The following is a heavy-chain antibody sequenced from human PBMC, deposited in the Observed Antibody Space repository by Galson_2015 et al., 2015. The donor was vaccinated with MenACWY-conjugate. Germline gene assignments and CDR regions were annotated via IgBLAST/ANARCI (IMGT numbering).Heavy chain of an antibody. CDR2: INSDGSST. D-gene: IGHD6-13*01. J-gene: IGHJ4*02. CDR1: GFTFSNAW. V-gene: IGHV3-74*01. CDR3: VREVAATGPDYLDY. Sequence: SLRLSCAASGFTFSNAWMNWVRRAPGKGLEWVSRINSDGSSTRYADSVKGRFTISRDNAKNTLFLQMNSLRAEDTGVYYCVREVAATGPDYLDYWGQGTLVTVSS.